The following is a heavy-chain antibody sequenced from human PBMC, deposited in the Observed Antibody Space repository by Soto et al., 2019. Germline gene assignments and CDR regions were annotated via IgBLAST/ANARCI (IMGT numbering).Heavy chain of an antibody. CDR2: ISSSSSYI. J-gene: IGHJ4*02. Sequence: LRLSCAASGFTFSSYSMNWVRQAPGKGLEWVSSISSSSSYIYYADSVKGRFTISRDNAKNSLYLQMNSLRAEDTAVYYCARDQPGYSYGYGLGYWGQGALVTVSS. CDR1: GFTFSSYS. D-gene: IGHD5-18*01. V-gene: IGHV3-21*01. CDR3: ARDQPGYSYGYGLGY.